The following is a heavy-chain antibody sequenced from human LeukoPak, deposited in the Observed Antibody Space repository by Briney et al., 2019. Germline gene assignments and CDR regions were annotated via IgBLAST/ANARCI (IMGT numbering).Heavy chain of an antibody. V-gene: IGHV3-21*01. Sequence: GGSLRLSCAVSGFTFSSYNMDWVRQAPGKGLEWVSFIDSSSRYIYQADSVKGRFTISRDNAKSSVFLQMNSLRAEDTAVYYCARVGGHCTSTSCPPPDYWGQGTLVTVSS. J-gene: IGHJ4*02. CDR3: ARVGGHCTSTSCPPPDY. CDR1: GFTFSSYN. D-gene: IGHD2-2*01. CDR2: IDSSSRYI.